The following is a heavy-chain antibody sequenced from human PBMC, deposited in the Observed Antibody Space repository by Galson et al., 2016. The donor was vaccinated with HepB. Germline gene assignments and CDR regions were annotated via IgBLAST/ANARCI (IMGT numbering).Heavy chain of an antibody. D-gene: IGHD5-18*01. V-gene: IGHV3-30*03. CDR3: CVDTAMDYVFDY. CDR2: ISYDGSNK. J-gene: IGHJ4*02. CDR1: GFRFSSYA. Sequence: SLRLSCAASGFRFSSYAMHWVRQAPGKGLEWVAVISYDGSNKYYTDSVRGRLTISRDNSKNTLYLQMNSLRAEDTAVYYCCVDTAMDYVFDYWGQGTLVTVSS.